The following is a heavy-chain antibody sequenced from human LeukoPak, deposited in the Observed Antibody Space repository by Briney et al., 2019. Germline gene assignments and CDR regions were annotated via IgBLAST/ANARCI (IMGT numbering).Heavy chain of an antibody. Sequence: SQTLSLTCTVSGGSISSGGYYWSWIRQPAGKGLEWIGRIYTSGSTNYNPSLKRRVTISVDTSKNQFSLKLSSVTAADTAVYYCAREFGSGTYGEYYFDYWGQGTLVTVSS. D-gene: IGHD1-26*01. CDR1: GGSISSGGYY. V-gene: IGHV4-61*02. CDR3: AREFGSGTYGEYYFDY. CDR2: IYTSGST. J-gene: IGHJ4*02.